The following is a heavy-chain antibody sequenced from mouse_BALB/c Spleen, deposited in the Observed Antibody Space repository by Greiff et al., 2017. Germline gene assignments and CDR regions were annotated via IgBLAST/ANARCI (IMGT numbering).Heavy chain of an antibody. CDR3: ARMGDY. J-gene: IGHJ2*01. CDR2: ISYSGST. Sequence: EVQLVESGPGLVKPSQSLSLTCTVTGYSITSDYAWYWIRQCPGNKLEWMGNISYSGSTSYNPSLKRRISINRDTSKNQFFLQLNSVTTEDTATYYCARMGDYWGQGTTRTVSS. CDR1: GYSITSDYA. V-gene: IGHV3-2*02.